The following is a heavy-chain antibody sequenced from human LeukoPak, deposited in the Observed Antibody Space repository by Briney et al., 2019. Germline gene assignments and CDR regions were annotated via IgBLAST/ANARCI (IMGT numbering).Heavy chain of an antibody. J-gene: IGHJ4*02. Sequence: ASVKVSCKASGYTFTSYDINWVRQATGQGLEWMGWMNPNSGNTGYAQKFQGRGTITRNTSISTAYMELSSLRSEDTAVYYCARADRVVVPAATDYYFDYWGQGTLVTVSS. V-gene: IGHV1-8*03. CDR3: ARADRVVVPAATDYYFDY. CDR1: GYTFTSYD. D-gene: IGHD2-2*01. CDR2: MNPNSGNT.